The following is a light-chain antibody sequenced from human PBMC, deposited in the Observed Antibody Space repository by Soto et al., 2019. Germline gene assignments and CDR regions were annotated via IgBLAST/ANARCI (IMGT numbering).Light chain of an antibody. Sequence: DLQMTQSPSSLSASVGDRVTITCRASQSISSYLNWYQQKPGKAPKLLIYAASSLLSGVPSRFSGSGAGTDFTLTINSLQPEDGATDYFQQSYSTPRTVGQRKKLEIK. V-gene: IGKV1-39*01. J-gene: IGKJ2*01. CDR2: AAS. CDR3: QQSYSTPRT. CDR1: QSISSY.